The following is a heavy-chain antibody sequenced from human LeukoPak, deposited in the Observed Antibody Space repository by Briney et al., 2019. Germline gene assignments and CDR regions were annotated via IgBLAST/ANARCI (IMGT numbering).Heavy chain of an antibody. D-gene: IGHD3-22*01. V-gene: IGHV1-18*01. CDR1: GYTFTSYG. J-gene: IGHJ4*02. Sequence: ASVKVSCKASGYTFTSYGISWVRQAPGQGLEWMGCISAYNGNTNYAQKLQGRVTMTTDTSTSTAYIELRSLRSDDTAVYYCARAWDSSGYEFGYWGQGTLVTVSS. CDR2: ISAYNGNT. CDR3: ARAWDSSGYEFGY.